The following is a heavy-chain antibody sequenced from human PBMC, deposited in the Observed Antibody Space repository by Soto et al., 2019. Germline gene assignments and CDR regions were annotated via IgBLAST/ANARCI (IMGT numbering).Heavy chain of an antibody. CDR1: GYTFTSYD. J-gene: IGHJ4*02. D-gene: IGHD3-22*01. CDR3: ARVGYYYDSSGYYLSFDY. CDR2: MNPNSGNT. V-gene: IGHV1-8*01. Sequence: GASVKVSCKASGYTFTSYDIYWVRQATGQGLEWMGWMNPNSGNTGYAQKFQGRVTMTRNTSISTAYMELSSLRSEDTAVYYCARVGYYYDSSGYYLSFDYWGQGTLVTVSS.